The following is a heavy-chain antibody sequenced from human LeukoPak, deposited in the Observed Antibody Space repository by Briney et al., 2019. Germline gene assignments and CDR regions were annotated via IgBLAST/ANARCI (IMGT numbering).Heavy chain of an antibody. V-gene: IGHV4-59*01. J-gene: IGHJ5*02. D-gene: IGHD2-8*01. Sequence: SETLSLTCTVSGGSISSYYWSRIRQPPGKGLEWIGYIYYSGSTNYNPSLKSRVTISVDTSKNQFSLKLSSVTAADTAVYYCARERYCTNGVCYWFDPWGQGTLVTVSS. CDR1: GGSISSYY. CDR3: ARERYCTNGVCYWFDP. CDR2: IYYSGST.